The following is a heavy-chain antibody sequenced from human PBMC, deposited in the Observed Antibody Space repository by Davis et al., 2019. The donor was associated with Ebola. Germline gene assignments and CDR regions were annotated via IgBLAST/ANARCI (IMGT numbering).Heavy chain of an antibody. Sequence: SVKVSCKASGVTFDNYGINWVRQAPGQGYQWLGRIIPMIESTNYAQKFQGRVTMTADKSTNTAYMELSSLTSDDTATYYCATKVGGAYNYWSPTFDHWGHGTLVTVSS. V-gene: IGHV1-69*04. CDR1: GVTFDNYG. D-gene: IGHD5-24*01. CDR3: ATKVGGAYNYWSPTFDH. CDR2: IIPMIEST. J-gene: IGHJ4*01.